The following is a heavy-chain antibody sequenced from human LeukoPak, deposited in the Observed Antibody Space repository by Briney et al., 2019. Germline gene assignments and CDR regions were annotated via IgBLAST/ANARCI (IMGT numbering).Heavy chain of an antibody. D-gene: IGHD1-26*01. V-gene: IGHV4-30-2*01. CDR2: IDRSGST. J-gene: IGHJ5*02. CDR3: DSARLGGAYIWFDP. Sequence: SQTLSLTCTVSGGSVSSGGYSGNSSRQPPAKGLEGIGYIDRSGSTYYTPSLESRDTISVDTSKDQFTLKLHFVTAPDTAVYSCDSARLGGAYIWFDPWGQGTLVTVSS. CDR1: GGSVSSGGYS.